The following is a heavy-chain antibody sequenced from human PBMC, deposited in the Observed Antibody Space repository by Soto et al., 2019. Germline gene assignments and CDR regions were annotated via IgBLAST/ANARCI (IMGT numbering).Heavy chain of an antibody. CDR3: ARDRSYYDSSGSYSPPY. V-gene: IGHV3-7*03. J-gene: IGHJ4*02. CDR2: IKQNANTT. CDR1: GFTFSSYW. D-gene: IGHD3-22*01. Sequence: TGGSLRLSCAASGFTFSSYWMSWVRQAPEKGLEWVANIKQNANTTYFADSVKGRFTISRDNSKNTLYLQMNSLRAEDTAVYYCARDRSYYDSSGSYSPPYWGQGTLVTVSS.